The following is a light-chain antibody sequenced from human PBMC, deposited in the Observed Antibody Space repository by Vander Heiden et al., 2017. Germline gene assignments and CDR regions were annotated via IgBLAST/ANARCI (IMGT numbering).Light chain of an antibody. CDR3: QQFYSTPT. J-gene: IGKJ1*01. V-gene: IGKV4-1*01. Sequence: DIVMTQSTDSLSVSLGERATINCKSSQSVLYISNNKNYLAWYQQRPGQPPKLLIYWASTRESGVPDRFSGSGSGTDFTLTISSLQAEDVAVYYCQQFYSTPTFGQGTRVEIQ. CDR2: WAS. CDR1: QSVLYISNNKNY.